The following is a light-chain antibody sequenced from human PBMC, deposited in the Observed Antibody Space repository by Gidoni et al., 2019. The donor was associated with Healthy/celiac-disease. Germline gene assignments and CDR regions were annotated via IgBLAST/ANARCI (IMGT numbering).Light chain of an antibody. Sequence: VIWMTQSPALLSASSGDRVIIRCRMSQGISSFLAWYQQKPGKAPELLIYASSTLQRGVPSRFRGRGAVKYFLLTISCLQSEYFATYYCQPYYSFPPTFGPGTKVDIK. CDR3: QPYYSFPPT. V-gene: IGKV1D-8*04. CDR1: QGISSF. CDR2: ASS. J-gene: IGKJ3*01.